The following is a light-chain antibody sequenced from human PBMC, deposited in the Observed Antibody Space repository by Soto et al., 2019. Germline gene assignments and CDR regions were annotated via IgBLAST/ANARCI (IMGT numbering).Light chain of an antibody. V-gene: IGLV2-8*01. CDR2: EVS. J-gene: IGLJ2*01. CDR3: SSYAGNYNLV. CDR1: SSDVGSYKF. Sequence: QSVLTQPPSASGSPGQSVTISCTGTSSDVGSYKFVSWYQQHPGKAPKLMMYEVSKRPSGVPDRFSGSKSGNTASLTVSGLQAEDGADYFCSSYAGNYNLVFGGGTKLTVL.